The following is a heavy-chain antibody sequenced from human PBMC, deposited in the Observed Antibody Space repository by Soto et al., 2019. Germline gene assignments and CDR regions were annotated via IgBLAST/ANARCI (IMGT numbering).Heavy chain of an antibody. CDR1: GDSVSSNTAA. CDR3: ARARWSAHALDI. CDR2: TFFRSKQYN. Sequence: SQTLSLTCAISGDSVSSNTAAWNWIRQSPSRGLEWLGRTFFRSKQYNDYAESLKSRITINPDTSKNQFSLHLDSVTPEDTAVYYCARARWSAHALDIWGQGTMVTVSS. V-gene: IGHV6-1*01. J-gene: IGHJ3*02. D-gene: IGHD2-15*01.